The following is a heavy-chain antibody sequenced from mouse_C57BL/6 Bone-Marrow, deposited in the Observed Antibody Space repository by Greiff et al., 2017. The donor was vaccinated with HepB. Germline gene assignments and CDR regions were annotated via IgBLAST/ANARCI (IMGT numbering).Heavy chain of an antibody. CDR3: ASPVAY. CDR2: IDPSDSYT. V-gene: IGHV1-50*01. CDR1: GYTFTSYW. J-gene: IGHJ3*01. Sequence: VQLQQPGAELVKPGASVKLSCKASGYTFTSYWMQWVKQRPGQGLEWIGEIDPSDSYTNYNQKFKGKATLTVDTSSSTAYMQLSSLTSEDSAVYYCASPVAYWGQGTLVTVSA.